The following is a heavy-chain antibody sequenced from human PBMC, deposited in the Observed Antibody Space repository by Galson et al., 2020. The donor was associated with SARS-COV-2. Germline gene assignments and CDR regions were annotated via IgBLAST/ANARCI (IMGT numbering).Heavy chain of an antibody. CDR1: GGSISSSSYY. V-gene: IGHV4-39*02. CDR3: ARELAVAGYAFDI. CDR2: IYYSGST. Sequence: SETLSLTCTVSGGSISSSSYYWGWIRQPPGKGLEWIGSIYYSGSTYYNPSLKSRVTISVDTSKNQFSLKLSSVTAADTAVYYCARELAVAGYAFDIWGQGTMVTVSS. D-gene: IGHD6-19*01. J-gene: IGHJ3*02.